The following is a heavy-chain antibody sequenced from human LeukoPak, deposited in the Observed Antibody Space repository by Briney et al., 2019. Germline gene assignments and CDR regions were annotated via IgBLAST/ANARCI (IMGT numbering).Heavy chain of an antibody. J-gene: IGHJ4*02. D-gene: IGHD5-24*01. CDR3: ARRRRDGYNY. Sequence: SETLSLTCAVYGGSFSGYYWSWIRQPPGKGLEWIGEINHSGSTNYNPSLKSRVTISVDTSKNQFSLKLSSVTAADTAVYYCARRRRDGYNYWGQGTLVTVSS. V-gene: IGHV4-34*01. CDR2: INHSGST. CDR1: GGSFSGYY.